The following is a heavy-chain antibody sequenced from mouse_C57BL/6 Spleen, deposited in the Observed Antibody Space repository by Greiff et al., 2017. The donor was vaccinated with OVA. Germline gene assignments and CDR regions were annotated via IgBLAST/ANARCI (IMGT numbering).Heavy chain of an antibody. CDR3: AAYYSKNAY. Sequence: VQLQQSGPELVKPGASVKISCKASGYAFSSSWMNWVKQRPGKGLEWIGRIYPGDGDTNYNGKVKGKATLTADKSSSTAYMKRSSLKSEDAAVCFCAAYYSKNAYWGQGTLVTVSA. J-gene: IGHJ3*01. D-gene: IGHD2-5*01. CDR1: GYAFSSSW. V-gene: IGHV1-82*01. CDR2: IYPGDGDT.